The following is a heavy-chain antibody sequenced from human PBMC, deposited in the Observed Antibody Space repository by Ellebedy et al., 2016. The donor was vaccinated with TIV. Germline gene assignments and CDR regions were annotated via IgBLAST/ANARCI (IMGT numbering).Heavy chain of an antibody. V-gene: IGHV3-30*19. Sequence: GGSLRLSCAASGFTFSSYGMHWVRQAPGKGLEWVALISSGGNNKYYADSVKGRFTFSRDNSKNMMYLQMDSLRPEDTAIYYCARASSIAFDNWGQGTMVTVSA. CDR2: ISSGGNNK. D-gene: IGHD6-6*01. J-gene: IGHJ3*02. CDR3: ARASSIAFDN. CDR1: GFTFSSYG.